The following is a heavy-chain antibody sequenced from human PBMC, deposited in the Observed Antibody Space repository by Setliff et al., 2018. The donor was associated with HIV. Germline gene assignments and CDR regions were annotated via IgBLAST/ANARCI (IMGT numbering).Heavy chain of an antibody. Sequence: PSETLSLTCTVSSGSVSRSAYYWGWIRHPPGKGLEWIGSIYHSGSTYYNPSLKSRVTISVDTSKNQFSLKLSSVTAADTAVYYCARRPAGAVAGGYGMDVWGQGTTVTVSS. CDR2: IYHSGST. D-gene: IGHD6-19*01. CDR3: ARRPAGAVAGGYGMDV. CDR1: SGSVSRSAYY. J-gene: IGHJ6*02. V-gene: IGHV4-39*07.